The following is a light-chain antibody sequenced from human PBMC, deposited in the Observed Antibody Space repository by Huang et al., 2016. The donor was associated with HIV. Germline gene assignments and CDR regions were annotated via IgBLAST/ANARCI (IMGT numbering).Light chain of an antibody. Sequence: ILLTQFPATLSVSPGQRVTLSCRASQSVGGKLAWYQQRPGQAPRPLIYGASTRVPTIPDRFSGSRSGTEFTLTISSLQSEDFAVYYCQQYDTWPPLTFGGGTKV. CDR3: QQYDTWPPLT. CDR2: GAS. CDR1: QSVGGK. J-gene: IGKJ4*01. V-gene: IGKV3-15*01.